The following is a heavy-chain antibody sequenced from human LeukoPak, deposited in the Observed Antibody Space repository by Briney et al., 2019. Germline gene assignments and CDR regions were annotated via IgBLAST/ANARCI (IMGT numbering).Heavy chain of an antibody. CDR2: IYYSGST. D-gene: IGHD2/OR15-2a*01. V-gene: IGHV4-39*01. CDR3: ARGNRVDY. CDR1: GGSISSSSYY. Sequence: IPSETLSLTCTVSGGSISSSSYYWGWIRQPPGKGLEWIGSIYYSGSTYYNPSLKSRVTISVDTSKNQFSLKLSSVTAADTAVYYCARGNRVDYWGQGTLVTVFS. J-gene: IGHJ4*02.